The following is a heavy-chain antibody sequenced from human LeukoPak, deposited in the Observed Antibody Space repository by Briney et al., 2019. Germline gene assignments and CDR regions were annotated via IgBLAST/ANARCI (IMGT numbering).Heavy chain of an antibody. CDR3: ARDLGITMVRGVPRFDY. CDR2: ISAYNGNT. Sequence: EASVKVSCKASGHTFTSYGIRWVRQAPGQGLEWRGWISAYNGNTNYAQKLQGRVTMTTDTSTSTAYMELRSLRSDDTAVYYCARDLGITMVRGVPRFDYWGQGTLVTVSS. D-gene: IGHD3-10*01. CDR1: GHTFTSYG. J-gene: IGHJ4*02. V-gene: IGHV1-18*01.